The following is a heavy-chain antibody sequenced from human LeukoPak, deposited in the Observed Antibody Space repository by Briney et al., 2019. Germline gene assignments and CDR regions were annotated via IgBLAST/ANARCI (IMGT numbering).Heavy chain of an antibody. CDR3: ARDVRESMYYYYYGMGV. D-gene: IGHD3-10*01. CDR2: ISAYNGNT. J-gene: IGHJ6*02. Sequence: ASVTVSCKASGYTFTSYGISWVRQAPGQGLEWMGWISAYNGNTNYAQKLQGRVTMTTDTSTSTAYMELRSLRSDDTAVYYCARDVRESMYYYYYGMGVWGQGTTVTVSS. CDR1: GYTFTSYG. V-gene: IGHV1-18*01.